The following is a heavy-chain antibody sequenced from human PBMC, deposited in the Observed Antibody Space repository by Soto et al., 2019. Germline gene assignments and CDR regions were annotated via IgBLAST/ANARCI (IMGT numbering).Heavy chain of an antibody. V-gene: IGHV3-48*03. CDR3: ARVMGVVGATHDAFDI. D-gene: IGHD1-26*01. CDR2: ISSSGSTI. Sequence: GGSLRLSCAASGFTFSSYEMNWVRQAPGKGLEWVSYISSSGSTIYYADSVKGRFTISRDNAKNSLYLQMNGLRAEDTAVYYCARVMGVVGATHDAFDIWGQGTMVTVSS. J-gene: IGHJ3*02. CDR1: GFTFSSYE.